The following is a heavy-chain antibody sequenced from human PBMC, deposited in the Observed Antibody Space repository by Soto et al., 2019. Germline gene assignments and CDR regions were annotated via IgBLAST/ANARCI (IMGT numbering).Heavy chain of an antibody. CDR3: ARERPGGGSSWYVGYYYYMDV. CDR1: GDTITSYG. J-gene: IGHJ6*03. Sequence: ASVKVSCKACGDTITSYGISWVRQAPGQGLEWIGWISAYNGNTNYAQKLQGRVTMTTDTSTSTAYMELRSLRSDDTAVYYCARERPGGGSSWYVGYYYYMDVWGKGTTVTVSS. CDR2: ISAYNGNT. V-gene: IGHV1-18*01. D-gene: IGHD6-13*01.